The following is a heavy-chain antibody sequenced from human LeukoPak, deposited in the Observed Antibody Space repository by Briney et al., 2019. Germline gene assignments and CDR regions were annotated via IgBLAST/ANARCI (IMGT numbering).Heavy chain of an antibody. CDR2: IYHRGST. CDR1: GYSISNGYY. D-gene: IGHD3-10*01. J-gene: IGHJ4*02. CDR3: ARASLDSENYGRYFDY. V-gene: IGHV4-38-2*02. Sequence: SETLSLTCTVSGYSISNGYYWGWIRQPPGKGLEWVGSIYHRGSTYYNPSLRSRVTISVDTSKNQFSLKLTSVTAADTAVYYCARASLDSENYGRYFDYWGQGTLVTASS.